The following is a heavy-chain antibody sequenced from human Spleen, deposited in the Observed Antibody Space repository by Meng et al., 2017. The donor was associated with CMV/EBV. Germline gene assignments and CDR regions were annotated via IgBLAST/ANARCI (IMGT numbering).Heavy chain of an antibody. Sequence: QVQLQPCGAGLLKPSGTLSLTCAVYGGSFSGYYWSWIRQPPGKGLEWIGEINHSGSTNYNPSLKSRVTISVDTSKNQFSLKLSSVTAADTAVYYCARGYSSGWYPYYFDYWGQGTLVTVSS. CDR2: INHSGST. D-gene: IGHD6-19*01. CDR3: ARGYSSGWYPYYFDY. V-gene: IGHV4-34*01. CDR1: GGSFSGYY. J-gene: IGHJ4*02.